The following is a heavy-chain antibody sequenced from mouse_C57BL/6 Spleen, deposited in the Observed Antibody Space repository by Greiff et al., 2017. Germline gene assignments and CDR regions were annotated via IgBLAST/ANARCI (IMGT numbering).Heavy chain of an antibody. V-gene: IGHV1-50*01. Sequence: QVQLKQPGAELVKPGASVKLSCKASGYTFTSYWMQWVKQRPGQGLEWIGEIDPSDSYTNYNQKFKGKATLTVDTSSRTAYMQLSSLTSEDSAVYYCARRGAYYRNYRTLYYAMDYWGQGTSVTVSS. CDR2: IDPSDSYT. D-gene: IGHD2-5*01. CDR3: ARRGAYYRNYRTLYYAMDY. J-gene: IGHJ4*01. CDR1: GYTFTSYW.